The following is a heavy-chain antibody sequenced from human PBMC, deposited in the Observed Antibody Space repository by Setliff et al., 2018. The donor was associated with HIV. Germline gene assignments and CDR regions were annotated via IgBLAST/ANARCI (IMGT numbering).Heavy chain of an antibody. CDR1: GGSIRGTSFY. Sequence: PSETLSLTCSVSGGSIRGTSFYWGWIRQPPGKGLEWIANIYYSGHAYYNPSLESRVSISVDTSKNQFSLKMTSVTAADTAVYYCARNTRAGDFDYWGQGTLVTVS. CDR3: ARNTRAGDFDY. J-gene: IGHJ4*02. D-gene: IGHD3-10*01. V-gene: IGHV4-39*01. CDR2: IYYSGHA.